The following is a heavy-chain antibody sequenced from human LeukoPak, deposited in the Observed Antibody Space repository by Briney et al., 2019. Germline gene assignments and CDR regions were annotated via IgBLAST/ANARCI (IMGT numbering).Heavy chain of an antibody. J-gene: IGHJ4*02. CDR3: AKDLSAVGALDY. CDR2: ISYDGSNK. D-gene: IGHD1-26*01. CDR1: GFTFSSYG. V-gene: IGHV3-30*18. Sequence: PWGSLRLSCAASGFTFSSYGMHWVRQAPGKGLEWVAVISYDGSNKYYADTVKGRFTISRDNSKNTLYLQMSSLRAEDTAVYYCAKDLSAVGALDYWGQGTLVTVSS.